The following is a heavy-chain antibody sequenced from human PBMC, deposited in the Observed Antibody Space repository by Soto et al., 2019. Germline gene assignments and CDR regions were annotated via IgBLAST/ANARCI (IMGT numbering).Heavy chain of an antibody. D-gene: IGHD4-17*01. Sequence: EVQLLESGGGLVQPGGSLRLSCAASGCTFSSYAMSWVRQAPGKGLEWVSAISGSGGSTYYSDSVKGRFTISRDNSKNTLYLQMNSLRAEDTAVYCCAKAYGDPNAFDIWVQGPIVTVSS. V-gene: IGHV3-23*01. J-gene: IGHJ3*02. CDR1: GCTFSSYA. CDR2: ISGSGGST. CDR3: AKAYGDPNAFDI.